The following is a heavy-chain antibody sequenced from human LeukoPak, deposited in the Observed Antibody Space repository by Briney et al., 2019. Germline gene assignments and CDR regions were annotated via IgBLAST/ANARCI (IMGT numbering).Heavy chain of an antibody. CDR1: GYTFTSYG. CDR2: ISAYNGNT. Sequence: ASVKVSCKASGYTFTSYGISWVRQAPGQGLEWMGGISAYNGNTNYAQKLQGRVTMTTDTSTSTAYMELRSLRSDDTAVYYCARVLVPTYYYYGMDVWGQGTTVTVSS. V-gene: IGHV1-18*01. D-gene: IGHD1-26*01. J-gene: IGHJ6*02. CDR3: ARVLVPTYYYYGMDV.